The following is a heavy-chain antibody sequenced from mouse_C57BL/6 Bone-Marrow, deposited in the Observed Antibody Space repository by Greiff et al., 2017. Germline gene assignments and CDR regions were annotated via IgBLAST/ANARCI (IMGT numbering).Heavy chain of an antibody. Sequence: VKLQQPGAELVMPGASVKLSCKASGYTFTSYWMHWVKQRPGQGLEWIGEIDPSDSYTNYNQKFKGKSTLTVDKSSSTAYMQLSSLTSEDSAVYYCAIAYSNYWYFDVWGTGTTVTVSS. CDR3: AIAYSNYWYFDV. CDR1: GYTFTSYW. V-gene: IGHV1-69*01. J-gene: IGHJ1*03. D-gene: IGHD2-5*01. CDR2: IDPSDSYT.